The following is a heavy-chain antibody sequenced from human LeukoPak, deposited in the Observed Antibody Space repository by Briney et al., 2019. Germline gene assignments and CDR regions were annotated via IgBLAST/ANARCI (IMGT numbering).Heavy chain of an antibody. CDR1: RYTFTSYG. V-gene: IGHV1-18*01. CDR2: ISAYNGNT. Sequence: GASVPVSCKASRYTFTSYGISWVRQPPGRGLEGMGWISAYNGNTNYAQKLQGRVTMTTDTSTSTAYMELRSLRSDDTAVYYCASGYNWNDVGDAFDIWGQGTMVTVSS. CDR3: ASGYNWNDVGDAFDI. J-gene: IGHJ3*02. D-gene: IGHD1-20*01.